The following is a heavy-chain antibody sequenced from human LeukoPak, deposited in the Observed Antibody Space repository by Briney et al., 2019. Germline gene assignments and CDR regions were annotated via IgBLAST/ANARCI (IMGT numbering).Heavy chain of an antibody. V-gene: IGHV1-8*01. CDR3: ARRLAGATNDDAFDI. J-gene: IGHJ3*02. Sequence: GASVKVSCKASGYTFTSFDINWVRQATGQGLEWMGWMNPNSGNTGYAQKFQDRVTMTRDTSISTAYMELSSLTSEDTAVFYCARRLAGATNDDAFDIWGQGTMVTVSS. CDR2: MNPNSGNT. D-gene: IGHD1-26*01. CDR1: GYTFTSFD.